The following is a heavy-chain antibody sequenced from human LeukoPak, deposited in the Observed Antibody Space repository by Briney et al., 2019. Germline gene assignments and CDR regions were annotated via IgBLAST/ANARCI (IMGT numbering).Heavy chain of an antibody. V-gene: IGHV3-7*02. CDR2: IKEDGSEK. J-gene: IGHJ5*01. D-gene: IGHD6-13*01. CDR1: GFTFSSYW. Sequence: GGSLRLSCAASGFTFSSYWMSWVRQAPGKGLEWVANIKEDGSEKYYVDSVTGRFTISRDNAKNSLYLQMNSLRVEDTAVYYCARGEVGSSWYWFDYWGQGTLVTVSS. CDR3: ARGEVGSSWYWFDY.